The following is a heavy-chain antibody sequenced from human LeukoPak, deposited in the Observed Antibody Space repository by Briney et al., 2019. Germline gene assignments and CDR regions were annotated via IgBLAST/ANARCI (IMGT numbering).Heavy chain of an antibody. J-gene: IGHJ3*02. D-gene: IGHD3-22*01. V-gene: IGHV1-2*02. Sequence: ASVKVPCKASGYTFTDYYMHWVRQAPGQGLEWMGWINPNSGGTNYAQKFQGRVTMTRDTSSSTAYMELSSLRSADTAVYYCASEYKYDSSGANAFDIWGQGTMVTVSS. CDR3: ASEYKYDSSGANAFDI. CDR2: INPNSGGT. CDR1: GYTFTDYY.